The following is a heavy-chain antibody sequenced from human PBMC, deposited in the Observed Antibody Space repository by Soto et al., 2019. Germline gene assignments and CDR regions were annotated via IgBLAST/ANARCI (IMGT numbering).Heavy chain of an antibody. J-gene: IGHJ5*02. Sequence: QVQLQQWGAGLLKPSETLSLTCAVYGGSFSGYYWSWIRQPPGKGLEWIGEINHSGSTNYNPSLKSRVTISVDTSKNQFSLNLSSVTAADTAVYYCARGRQWLNRVDPWGQGTLVTVSS. V-gene: IGHV4-34*01. CDR2: INHSGST. CDR1: GGSFSGYY. CDR3: ARGRQWLNRVDP. D-gene: IGHD6-19*01.